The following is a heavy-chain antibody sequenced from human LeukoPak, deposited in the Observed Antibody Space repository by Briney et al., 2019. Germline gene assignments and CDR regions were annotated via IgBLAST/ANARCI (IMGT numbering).Heavy chain of an antibody. Sequence: ASVKVSCKASGYTFTSYGISWVRQAPGQGLEWMGWINPNSGGTNYAQKFQGRVTMTRDTSISTAYMELGRLRSDDTAVYYCARDRGDSYHFDYWGQGTLVTVSS. CDR2: INPNSGGT. CDR1: GYTFTSYG. D-gene: IGHD5-18*01. CDR3: ARDRGDSYHFDY. J-gene: IGHJ4*02. V-gene: IGHV1-2*02.